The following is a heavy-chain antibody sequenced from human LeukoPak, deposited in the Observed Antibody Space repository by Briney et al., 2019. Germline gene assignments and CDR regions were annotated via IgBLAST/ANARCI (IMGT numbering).Heavy chain of an antibody. D-gene: IGHD6-19*01. Sequence: GRSLRLSCAASGFTFSSYAMHWVRQAPGKGLEWVAVISYDGSNKYYADSVKGRFTISRDNSKNTLYLQMNSLRAEDTAVYYCARDGRWVAVAGTRYAFDIWGQGTMVTVSS. V-gene: IGHV3-30*04. CDR2: ISYDGSNK. J-gene: IGHJ3*02. CDR1: GFTFSSYA. CDR3: ARDGRWVAVAGTRYAFDI.